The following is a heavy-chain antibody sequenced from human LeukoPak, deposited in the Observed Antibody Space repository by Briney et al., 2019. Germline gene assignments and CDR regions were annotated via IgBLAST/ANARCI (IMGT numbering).Heavy chain of an antibody. J-gene: IGHJ4*02. CDR3: AKARYCSGGSCFPQLTPDY. CDR2: ISGSGGSA. D-gene: IGHD2-15*01. Sequence: PGGPLSLSCAASGFTFSNYAMSWVRQAHGEGREWVSSISGSGGSAYNADSVKGRFTISRDNSKNTLYLQMNSLRAEDTAVDYCAKARYCSGGSCFPQLTPDYWGQGTLVTVSS. CDR1: GFTFSNYA. V-gene: IGHV3-23*01.